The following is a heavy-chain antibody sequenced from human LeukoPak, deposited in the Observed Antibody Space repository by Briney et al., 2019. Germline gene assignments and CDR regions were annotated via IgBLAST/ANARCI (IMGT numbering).Heavy chain of an antibody. CDR3: ARTYSGNYFFDY. CDR1: GFTFSSYA. Sequence: GGSLRLSCAASGFTFSSYAMHWVRQAPGKGLEWVTVISYDGSDKYYADSVKGRFTTSRDSVKNSLFLQMNSLRDEDTAVYYCARTYSGNYFFDYWGQGTLVTVSS. D-gene: IGHD1-26*01. CDR2: ISYDGSDK. V-gene: IGHV3-30*04. J-gene: IGHJ4*02.